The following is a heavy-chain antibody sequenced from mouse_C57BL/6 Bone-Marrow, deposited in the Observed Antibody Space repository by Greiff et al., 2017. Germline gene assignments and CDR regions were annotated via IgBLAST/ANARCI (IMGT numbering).Heavy chain of an antibody. D-gene: IGHD2-5*01. CDR3: YYSNCNYAMDY. CDR2: IYPGDGDT. Sequence: QVQLQQSGPELVKPGASVKISFKASGYAFSSSWMNWVKQRPGKGLEWIGRIYPGDGDTNYNGKFKGKATLTADKSSSTAYMQLSSLTSEDSAVYFAYYSNCNYAMDYWGQGTSVTVSS. J-gene: IGHJ4*01. CDR1: GYAFSSSW. V-gene: IGHV1-82*01.